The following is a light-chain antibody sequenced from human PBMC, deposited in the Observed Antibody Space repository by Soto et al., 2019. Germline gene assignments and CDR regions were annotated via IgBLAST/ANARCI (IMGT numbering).Light chain of an antibody. CDR3: QQYNSYPEA. CDR1: QSISSW. CDR2: KAS. J-gene: IGKJ1*01. V-gene: IGKV1-5*03. Sequence: DIQMTQSPSTLSASVGDRVTITCRASQSISSWLAWYQQKPGKAPKLLIYKASSLESGVPSRFSGSGSGTEFSLTISSLQPDDFATYYCQQYNSYPEAFGQGTKVDSK.